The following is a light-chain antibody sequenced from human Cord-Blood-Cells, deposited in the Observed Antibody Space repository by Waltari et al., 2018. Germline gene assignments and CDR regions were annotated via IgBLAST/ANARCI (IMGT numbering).Light chain of an antibody. CDR1: NIGRKS. V-gene: IGLV3-21*04. CDR3: QVWDSSSDHPV. Sequence: SYVLTQPPSVSVAPGKTARITCGGNNIGRKSVHWYQQKPGQAPVLVIYYDSARPSGIPGRFSGSNSGNTATLTISRVEAGDEADYYCQVWDSSSDHPVFGGGTKLTVL. J-gene: IGLJ2*01. CDR2: YDS.